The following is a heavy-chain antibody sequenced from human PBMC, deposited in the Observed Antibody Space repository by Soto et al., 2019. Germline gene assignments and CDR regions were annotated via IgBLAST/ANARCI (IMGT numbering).Heavy chain of an antibody. J-gene: IGHJ6*02. CDR1: GYSFTTYW. Sequence: GESLKISCNGSGYSFTTYWIGWVRQMPGKGLEWMGIIYPADSNTRYSPSFQGQVTMSVDKSISTAYLQWNSLKASDTAIYYCARRPDDGSGSYFYFYYALDVWGQGTPVTVSS. D-gene: IGHD3-10*01. CDR3: ARRPDDGSGSYFYFYYALDV. CDR2: IYPADSNT. V-gene: IGHV5-51*01.